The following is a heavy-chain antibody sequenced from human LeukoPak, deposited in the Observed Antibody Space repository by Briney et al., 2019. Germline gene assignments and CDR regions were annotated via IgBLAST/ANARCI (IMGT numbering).Heavy chain of an antibody. CDR2: ISSSSSYI. Sequence: PGGSLRLSCAASGFTFSSYSMNWVRQAPGRGLEWVSSISSSSSYIYYADSVKGRFTISRDNAKHSLYLQMNSRRPEDTAVYYCARDPAAGPNWFDPWGQGTLVTVSS. J-gene: IGHJ5*02. D-gene: IGHD6-13*01. V-gene: IGHV3-21*03. CDR3: ARDPAAGPNWFDP. CDR1: GFTFSSYS.